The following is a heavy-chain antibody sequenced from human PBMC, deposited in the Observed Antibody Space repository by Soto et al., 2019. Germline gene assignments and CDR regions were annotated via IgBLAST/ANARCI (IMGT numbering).Heavy chain of an antibody. CDR3: ARESSRTWYSSSFDY. CDR1: GGSISSYY. V-gene: IGHV4-59*01. J-gene: IGHJ4*02. Sequence: SETLSLTCTVSGGSISSYYWSWIRQPPGKGLEWIGYIYYSGSTNYNPSLKSRVTISVDTSKNQFSLKLSSVTAADTAVYYCARESSRTWYSSSFDYWGQGTLVTVSS. CDR2: IYYSGST. D-gene: IGHD6-6*01.